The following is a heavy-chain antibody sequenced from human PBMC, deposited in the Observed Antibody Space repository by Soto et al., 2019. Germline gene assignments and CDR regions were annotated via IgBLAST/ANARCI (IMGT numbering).Heavy chain of an antibody. Sequence: SETLSLTCTVSGGSISSYYWSWIRQPPGKGLEWIGYIYYSGSTNYNPSLKSRVTISVDTSNNQFSLKLSSVTAADTAVYYCAKDIYGGNSDYYGMDVWGQGTTVTVSS. CDR3: AKDIYGGNSDYYGMDV. CDR2: IYYSGST. V-gene: IGHV4-59*01. J-gene: IGHJ6*02. CDR1: GGSISSYY. D-gene: IGHD4-17*01.